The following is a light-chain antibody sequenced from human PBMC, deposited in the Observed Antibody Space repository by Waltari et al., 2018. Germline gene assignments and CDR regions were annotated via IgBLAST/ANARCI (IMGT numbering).Light chain of an antibody. CDR3: QVWDHDSDHPV. CDR1: NIGSKN. V-gene: IGLV3-21*02. CDR2: DDS. J-gene: IGLJ2*01. Sequence: YVLTQPPPLSVAPGQTAKITCETNNIGSKNAHWYQRGPGQAPVMVVFDDSERPSGIPERFSWSNAGNTATLTISRVEAGDEADYFCQVWDHDSDHPVFGGGTRLTVL.